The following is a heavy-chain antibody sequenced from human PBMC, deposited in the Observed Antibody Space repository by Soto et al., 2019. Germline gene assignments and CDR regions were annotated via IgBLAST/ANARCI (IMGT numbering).Heavy chain of an antibody. V-gene: IGHV1-18*01. CDR1: GYTFTNYG. J-gene: IGHJ6*03. CDR2: ISAYNGDT. CDR3: ASVRQLVGYFYYYMDV. D-gene: IGHD6-6*01. Sequence: QVQLLQSGAEVKKPGASVKVSCKPSGYTFTNYGITWVRQAPGQGLEWMGWISAYNGDTHYTQRLQGRVTMTTDTSTSTAYMGLRGLRSDDTAVYYCASVRQLVGYFYYYMDVWGKGTTVTVSS.